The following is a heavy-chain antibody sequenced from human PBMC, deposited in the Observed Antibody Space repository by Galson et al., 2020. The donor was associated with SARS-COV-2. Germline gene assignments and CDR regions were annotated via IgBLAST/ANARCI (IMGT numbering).Heavy chain of an antibody. V-gene: IGHV3-15*01. CDR2: ISSKTDGGTT. CDR1: GFTFGNAW. Sequence: GGSLRLSCAASGFTFGNAWMSWVRQAPGKGLEWVGRISSKTDGGTTDHAAPVKGRFTVSRDDSKNTLYLQMNSLKTEDTAVYYCATLLNYYNSSTYVPFDYWGQGTLVTVSS. J-gene: IGHJ4*02. D-gene: IGHD3-22*01. CDR3: ATLLNYYNSSTYVPFDY.